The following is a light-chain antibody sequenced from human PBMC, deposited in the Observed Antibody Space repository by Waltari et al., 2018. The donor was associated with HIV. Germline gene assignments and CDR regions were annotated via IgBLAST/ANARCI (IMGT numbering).Light chain of an antibody. CDR1: SSDVGAYNL. J-gene: IGLJ2*01. V-gene: IGLV2-23*02. CDR2: EVN. Sequence: SALTQPAPVSGSPGQSITISCTGTSSDVGAYNLFSWYQQHPGKAPKFIIYEVNKRPSEVSIRFSGSKSGNTASLTISGLQAEDEADYYCCSYAGRSTLEVFGGGTKVTVL. CDR3: CSYAGRSTLEV.